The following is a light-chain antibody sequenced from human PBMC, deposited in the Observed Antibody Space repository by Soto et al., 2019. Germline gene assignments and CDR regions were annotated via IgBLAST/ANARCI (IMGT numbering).Light chain of an antibody. J-gene: IGLJ2*01. CDR2: GNG. V-gene: IGLV1-40*01. CDR1: SSNVGAGYD. CDR3: QSSDTSLSGSV. Sequence: QSVLTQPPSVSGAPGQRVTISCTGSSSNVGAGYDIHWYQQLPGTAPKLLISGNGNRPSGVPDRFSGSKSGTSASLAITGLQADDEADYYCQSSDTSLSGSVFGGGTQLTVL.